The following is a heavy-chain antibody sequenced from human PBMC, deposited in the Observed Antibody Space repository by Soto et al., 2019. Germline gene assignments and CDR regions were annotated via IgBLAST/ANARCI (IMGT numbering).Heavy chain of an antibody. CDR1: GGSISSSSYY. V-gene: IGHV4-61*01. CDR2: IYYSGST. Sequence: SETLSLTCTVSGGSISSSSYYWGWIRQPPGKGLEWIGYIYYSGSTNYNPSLKSRVTISVDTSKNQFSLKLSSVTAADTAVYYCARERERKWLRSSNNWFDPWGQGTLVTVS. J-gene: IGHJ5*02. D-gene: IGHD5-12*01. CDR3: ARERERKWLRSSNNWFDP.